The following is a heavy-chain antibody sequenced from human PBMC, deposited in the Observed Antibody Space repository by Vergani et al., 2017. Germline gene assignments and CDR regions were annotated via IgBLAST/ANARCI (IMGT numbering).Heavy chain of an antibody. CDR2: IIPIFGTA. CDR1: GGTFSSYA. J-gene: IGHJ6*02. D-gene: IGHD3-22*01. Sequence: QVQLVQSGAEVKKPGSSVKVSCKASGGTFSSYAISWVRQAPGQGLEWMGGIIPIFGTANYAQKFQGRVTITADESTSTAYMELSSRRSEDTAVYYCALARRRGYYDSSGSPYYYGMDVWGQGTTVTVSS. V-gene: IGHV1-69*12. CDR3: ALARRRGYYDSSGSPYYYGMDV.